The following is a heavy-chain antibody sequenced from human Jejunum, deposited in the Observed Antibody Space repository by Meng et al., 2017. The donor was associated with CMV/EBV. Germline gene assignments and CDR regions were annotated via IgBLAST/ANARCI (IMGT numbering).Heavy chain of an antibody. CDR2: INPNGGGT. V-gene: IGHV1-2*02. Sequence: YPFTSNYIHWVRQAPGQGLEWMGWINPNGGGTNYAQKFQGRVTMTRDTSINTVYMNLSSLRSDDTAVYYCARLPAMATIYYFFDYWGQGTLVTVSS. D-gene: IGHD5-24*01. CDR3: ARLPAMATIYYFFDY. CDR1: YPFTSNY. J-gene: IGHJ4*02.